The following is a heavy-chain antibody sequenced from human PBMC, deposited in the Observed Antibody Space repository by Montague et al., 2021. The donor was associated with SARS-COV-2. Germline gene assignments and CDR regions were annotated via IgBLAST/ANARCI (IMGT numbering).Heavy chain of an antibody. D-gene: IGHD3/OR15-3a*01. V-gene: IGHV4-34*01. Sequence: SETLSLTCAVYGGSLSGYYWAWIRQTPAKGLEWIGEIYHSGSTNYNPSLKSRLTISVDTSKKQFSLKLNSMTAADTAVYYCARGADYDFWSWFLRYKWFDPWGLGTPVTVSS. CDR2: IYHSGST. CDR1: GGSLSGYY. J-gene: IGHJ5*02. CDR3: ARGADYDFWSWFLRYKWFDP.